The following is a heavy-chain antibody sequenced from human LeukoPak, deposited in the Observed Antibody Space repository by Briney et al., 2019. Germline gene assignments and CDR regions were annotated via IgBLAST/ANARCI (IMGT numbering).Heavy chain of an antibody. CDR2: MNPNSGNT. CDR1: GYTFTSYD. D-gene: IGHD1-1*01. CDR3: ARSDGGTHARWRNWFDP. V-gene: IGHV1-8*03. Sequence: GASVKVSCKASGYTFTSYDINWVRQATGQGLEWMGWMNPNSGNTGYAQKFQGRVTITRNTSISTAYMELSSLRSEDTAVYYCARSDGGTHARWRNWFDPWGQGTLVTVSS. J-gene: IGHJ5*02.